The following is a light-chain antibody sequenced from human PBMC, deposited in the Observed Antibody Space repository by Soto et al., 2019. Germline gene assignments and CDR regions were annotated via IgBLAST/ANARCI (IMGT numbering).Light chain of an antibody. CDR1: QTIMTY. CDR2: AAS. J-gene: IGKJ1*01. CDR3: QQSYNSPQT. Sequence: DIQITQSPSSLSASVGAEVTITCRASQTIMTYLNWYQLKPGKPPRLLIYAASSLQSGVPSRFSGSGSGTDFTLTISSLQPEDFATYSCQQSYNSPQTFGQGTKVDIK. V-gene: IGKV1-39*01.